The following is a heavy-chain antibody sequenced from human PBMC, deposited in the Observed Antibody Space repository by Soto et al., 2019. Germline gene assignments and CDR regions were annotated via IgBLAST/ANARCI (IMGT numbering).Heavy chain of an antibody. CDR3: ARYSSGWPGNGMDV. J-gene: IGHJ6*02. D-gene: IGHD6-19*01. V-gene: IGHV4-59*01. CDR2: VYYTGST. CDR1: NGSISNYF. Sequence: SETLSLTCTVSNGSISNYFWSWIRQPPGKGLEWIGYVYYTGSTSYNPSLKSRLTMSVDTSRKQFSLKLSSVTAADTAVYYCARYSSGWPGNGMDVWGQGTTVTGLL.